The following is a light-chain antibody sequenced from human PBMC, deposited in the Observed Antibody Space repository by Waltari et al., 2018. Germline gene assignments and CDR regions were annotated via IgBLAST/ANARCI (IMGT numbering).Light chain of an antibody. CDR1: QSVSSY. CDR2: DAS. J-gene: IGKJ2*01. V-gene: IGKV3-11*01. Sequence: EIVLTQSPATLSLSPGERATLPCRASQSVSSYLAWYQQKPGQAPGLLIYDASNRATGIPARFSGSGSGTDFTLTISSLEPEDFAVYYCQQRSNWPPMYTFGQGTKLEIK. CDR3: QQRSNWPPMYT.